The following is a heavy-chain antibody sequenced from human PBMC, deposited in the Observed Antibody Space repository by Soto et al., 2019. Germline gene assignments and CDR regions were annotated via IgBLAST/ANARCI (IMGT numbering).Heavy chain of an antibody. Sequence: GESLKISCKGSGYSFTSYWIGWVRQMPGKVLEWMGIIYPGDSDTRYSPSFQGQVTISADKSISTAYLQWSSLKASDTAIYYCARTSAAGKYYYGMDVWGQGTTVTVSS. J-gene: IGHJ6*02. CDR1: GYSFTSYW. CDR2: IYPGDSDT. CDR3: ARTSAAGKYYYGMDV. V-gene: IGHV5-51*01. D-gene: IGHD6-13*01.